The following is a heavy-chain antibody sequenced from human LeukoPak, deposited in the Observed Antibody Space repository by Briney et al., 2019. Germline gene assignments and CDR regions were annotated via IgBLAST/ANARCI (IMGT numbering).Heavy chain of an antibody. D-gene: IGHD2-15*01. V-gene: IGHV4-34*01. CDR3: ARGRISSGGSCYGIDY. J-gene: IGHJ4*02. Sequence: PSETLSLTCAVYGGSFSGYYWSWIRQPPGKGLERIGEINHSGSTNYNPSLKSRVTLSVDTSKNQFSLKLSSVTAADTAVYYCARGRISSGGSCYGIDYWGQGTLVTVSS. CDR1: GGSFSGYY. CDR2: INHSGST.